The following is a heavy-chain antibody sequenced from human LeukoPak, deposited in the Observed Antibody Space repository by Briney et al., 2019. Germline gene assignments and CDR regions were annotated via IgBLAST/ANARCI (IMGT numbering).Heavy chain of an antibody. CDR3: ARQPGLTIVRGGGDDAFDI. V-gene: IGHV5-51*01. CDR2: IHPGDSDT. J-gene: IGHJ3*02. CDR1: GYSFTNYW. D-gene: IGHD3-10*01. Sequence: GESLKISCKGSGYSFTNYWNGWLRQMPGKGLEWMGIIHPGDSDTRYSPSFQGRVTISVDKSKSTFYLQWSTLKASDTAMYYCARQPGLTIVRGGGDDAFDIWGQGTMVTVSS.